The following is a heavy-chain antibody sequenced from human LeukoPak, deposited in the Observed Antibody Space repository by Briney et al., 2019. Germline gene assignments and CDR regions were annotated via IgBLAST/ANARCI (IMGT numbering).Heavy chain of an antibody. CDR2: INHSGST. D-gene: IGHD7-27*01. Sequence: SETLSLTCAVYGGSFSGSYWSWIRQPPGKGLEWIGEINHSGSTNYNPSLKSRVTISVDTSKNQFSLKLSSVTAADTAVYYCARVPTNWGWDFGFDYWGQGTLVTVSS. V-gene: IGHV4-34*01. J-gene: IGHJ4*02. CDR1: GGSFSGSY. CDR3: ARVPTNWGWDFGFDY.